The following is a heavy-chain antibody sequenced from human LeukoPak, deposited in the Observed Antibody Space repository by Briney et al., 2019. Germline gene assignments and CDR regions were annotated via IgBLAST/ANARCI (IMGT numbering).Heavy chain of an antibody. Sequence: GGSLRLSCAASGFTLSSYDMHWVRQATGKGLEFVSCIGTTGDTYYQGSVKGRFSISRENAENSLYLQMNSLRAGDSAVYYCARVAYNYGYDYWGQGTLVTVSS. J-gene: IGHJ4*02. V-gene: IGHV3-13*01. D-gene: IGHD5-18*01. CDR3: ARVAYNYGYDY. CDR2: IGTTGDT. CDR1: GFTLSSYD.